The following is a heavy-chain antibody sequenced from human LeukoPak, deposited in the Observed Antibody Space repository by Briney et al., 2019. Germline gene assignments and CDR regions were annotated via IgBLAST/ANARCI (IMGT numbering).Heavy chain of an antibody. CDR3: ARMEAAAIPYHYYHGMDV. V-gene: IGHV4-59*08. D-gene: IGHD6-13*01. Sequence: PSETLSLTCTVSGGSLSTYYWSWLRQPPGKGLEWIGYIYNSGSTNYSPSLRSRVTISVDTSKNQFSLKLSSVTAADTAVYYCARMEAAAIPYHYYHGMDVWGQGTTGTVSS. J-gene: IGHJ6*02. CDR1: GGSLSTYY. CDR2: IYNSGST.